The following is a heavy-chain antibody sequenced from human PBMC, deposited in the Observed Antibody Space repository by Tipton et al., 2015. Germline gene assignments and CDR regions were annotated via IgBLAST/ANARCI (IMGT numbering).Heavy chain of an antibody. V-gene: IGHV4-38-2*01. CDR1: AYSISTDYY. CDR3: ACHDYDLLTRDYQTVDY. CDR2: ISHGGNT. J-gene: IGHJ4*02. Sequence: TLSLTCAVSAYSISTDYYWVWIRQPPGKGLEWIGTISHGGNTFYNPSLKSRVTISADTPKNQFSLRLSSVTAADTAVYYCACHDYDLLTRDYQTVDYWGQGTLVTVSS. D-gene: IGHD3-9*01.